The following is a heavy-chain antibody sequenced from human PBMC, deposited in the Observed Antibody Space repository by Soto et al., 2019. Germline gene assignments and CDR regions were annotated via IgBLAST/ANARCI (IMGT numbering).Heavy chain of an antibody. V-gene: IGHV4-34*01. Sequence: QVQLQQWGAGLLKPSETLSLTCAVYGGSFSGYYWSWIRQPPGKGLEWIGEINHSGSTNYNPSLKSRVTIAVDTSKNQFSLKLSSVTAADTAVYYWARTSIAAADGYFDYWGQGTLVTVSS. CDR1: GGSFSGYY. CDR2: INHSGST. CDR3: ARTSIAAADGYFDY. J-gene: IGHJ4*02. D-gene: IGHD6-13*01.